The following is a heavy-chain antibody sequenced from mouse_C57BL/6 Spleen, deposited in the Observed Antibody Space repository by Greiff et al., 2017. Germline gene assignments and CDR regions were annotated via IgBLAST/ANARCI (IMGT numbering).Heavy chain of an antibody. CDR1: GYTFTSYW. Sequence: QVQLQQPGAKLVKPGASVKVSCKASGYTFTSYWMHWVKQRPGQGLEWIGRIHPSDSDTNYNQKFKGKATLTVDKSSSTAYMQLSSLTSEDSAVYYCAISYDYEGFAYWGQGTLVTVSA. V-gene: IGHV1-74*01. J-gene: IGHJ3*01. CDR3: AISYDYEGFAY. CDR2: IHPSDSDT. D-gene: IGHD2-4*01.